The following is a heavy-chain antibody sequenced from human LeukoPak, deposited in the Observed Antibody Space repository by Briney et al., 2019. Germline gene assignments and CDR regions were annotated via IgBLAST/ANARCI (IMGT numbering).Heavy chain of an antibody. Sequence: SETLSLTCAVSGCSISSSNWWWWVRQPPGKGLEWVGEIYHSGRTNYNPSLKSRFNISVDKSKNQFFLKVTSVTAADTAVYYCARVGGYCTSTSCSNSYFYYGMDVWGQETTVTVSS. J-gene: IGHJ6*02. CDR2: IYHSGRT. D-gene: IGHD2-2*01. CDR3: ARVGGYCTSTSCSNSYFYYGMDV. V-gene: IGHV4-4*02. CDR1: GCSISSSNW.